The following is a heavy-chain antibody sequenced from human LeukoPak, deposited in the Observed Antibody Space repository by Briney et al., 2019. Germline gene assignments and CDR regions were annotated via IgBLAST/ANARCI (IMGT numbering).Heavy chain of an antibody. J-gene: IGHJ4*02. CDR3: ARGSSKSGWRDLDC. CDR2: TRNKANGYSR. V-gene: IGHV3-72*01. D-gene: IGHD6-25*01. CDR1: GFTFSSYG. Sequence: PGGSLRLSCAASGFTFSSYGMHWVRQAPGKGLEWVARTRNKANGYSREYAASVNGRFTISRDDADNSLNLQMNSLKIEDTAVYFCARGSSKSGWRDLDCWGQGTLVTVSS.